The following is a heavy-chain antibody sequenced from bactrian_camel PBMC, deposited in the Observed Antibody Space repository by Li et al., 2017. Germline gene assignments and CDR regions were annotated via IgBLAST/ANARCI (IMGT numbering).Heavy chain of an antibody. J-gene: IGHJ4*01. V-gene: IGHV3S53*01. CDR1: GYTVINYV. CDR3: AADEGYYGGGRVCLSYKY. Sequence: VQLVESGGGSVQAGGSLRLSCAVSGYTVINYVCMAWFRQAPGKQREGVACIESDGTISPAHFAKGRFTISKDSAKNTLSLQMNSLKPEDTAMYYCAADEGYYGGGRVCLSYKYWGQGTQVTVS. D-gene: IGHD3*01. CDR2: IESDGTI.